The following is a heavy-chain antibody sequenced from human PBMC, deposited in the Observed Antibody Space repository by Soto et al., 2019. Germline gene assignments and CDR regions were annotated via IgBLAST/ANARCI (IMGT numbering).Heavy chain of an antibody. CDR1: GFTFSSYS. V-gene: IGHV3-48*01. Sequence: GGSLRLSCAASGFTFSSYSMNWVRQAPGKGLEWVSYISSSSTTIYYADSVKGRFTISRDNAKDSLFLQMNSLRAEDTALYYCARSLAERIVWWYFDLWGRGTLVTVSS. D-gene: IGHD3-22*01. J-gene: IGHJ2*01. CDR2: ISSSSTTI. CDR3: ARSLAERIVWWYFDL.